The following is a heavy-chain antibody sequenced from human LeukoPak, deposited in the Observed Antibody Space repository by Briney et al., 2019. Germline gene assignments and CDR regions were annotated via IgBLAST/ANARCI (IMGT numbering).Heavy chain of an antibody. CDR1: GGSISSYY. CDR2: IYYSGST. Sequence: PSETLSLTCTVSGGSISSYYWSWIRQPPGKGLEWIGYIYYSGSTNYNPSLKSRVTISVDTSKNQFSLKLSSVTAADTAVYYCARHQMPMTYYYYGMDVWGQGTTVTVSS. V-gene: IGHV4-59*08. D-gene: IGHD2-2*01. J-gene: IGHJ6*02. CDR3: ARHQMPMTYYYYGMDV.